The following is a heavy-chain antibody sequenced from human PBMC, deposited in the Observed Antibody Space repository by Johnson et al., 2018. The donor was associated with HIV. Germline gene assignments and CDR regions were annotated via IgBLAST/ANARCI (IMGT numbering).Heavy chain of an antibody. Sequence: QVQLVESGGGVVRPGGSLRLSCAASGFTVSSNYMSWIRQAPGKGLEWVSYISSSGSTIYYADSVKGRFTISRDNAKNSLYLQMNSLRAEDTAVYYCARDLRDIVVPDAFDIWGQGTMVTVSS. CDR3: ARDLRDIVVPDAFDI. CDR1: GFTVSSNY. V-gene: IGHV3-11*04. CDR2: ISSSGSTI. D-gene: IGHD5-12*01. J-gene: IGHJ3*02.